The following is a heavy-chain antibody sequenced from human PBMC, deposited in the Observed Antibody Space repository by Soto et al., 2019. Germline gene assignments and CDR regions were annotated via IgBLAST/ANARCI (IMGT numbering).Heavy chain of an antibody. V-gene: IGHV4-30-2*01. CDR2: IFPSGTT. Sequence: SETLSLTCGVSGGSLSGATYSWNWIRQPPGKGLEWIGYIFPSGTTYYNPSLKSRVTISIDVSKNQFSPSLRSLTAADTAVYYCARSREFDYWSQGTLVTVSS. CDR1: GGSLSGATYS. CDR3: ARSREFDY. J-gene: IGHJ4*02.